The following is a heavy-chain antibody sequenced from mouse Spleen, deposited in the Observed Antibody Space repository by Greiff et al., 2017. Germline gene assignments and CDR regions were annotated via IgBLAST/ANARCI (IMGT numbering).Heavy chain of an antibody. CDR1: GFAFSSYD. J-gene: IGHJ2*01. Sequence: EVQGVESGGGLVKPGGSLKLSCAASGFAFSSYDMSWVRQTPEKRLEWVAYISSGGGSTYYPDTVKGRFTISRDNAKNTLYLQMSSLKSEDTAMYYCARGGYYFDYWGQGTTLTVSS. V-gene: IGHV5-12-1*01. CDR2: ISSGGGST. CDR3: ARGGYYFDY.